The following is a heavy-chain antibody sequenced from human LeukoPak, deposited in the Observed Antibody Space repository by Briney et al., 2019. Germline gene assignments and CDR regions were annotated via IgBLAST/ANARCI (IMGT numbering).Heavy chain of an antibody. CDR3: ARAVGETRSWFDP. D-gene: IGHD1-26*01. V-gene: IGHV1-2*02. CDR2: INPNSGGT. CDR1: GYTFTGYY. J-gene: IGHJ5*02. Sequence: ASVKVSCKASGYTFTGYYMHWVRQAPGQGLEWMGWINPNSGGTNYAQKFQGRVTMTRDTSVSTAYMELSRLRSDDTAVYYCARAVGETRSWFDPWGQGTLVTVSS.